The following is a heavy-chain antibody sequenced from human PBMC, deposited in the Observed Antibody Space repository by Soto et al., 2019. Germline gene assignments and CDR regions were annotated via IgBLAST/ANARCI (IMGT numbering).Heavy chain of an antibody. Sequence: SQTLSLTCAISGDSVSSNSAAWNWIRQSPSGGLEWLGRTYYRSKWYNDYAVSVKSRITINPDTSKNQFSLQLNSVTPEDTAVYYCARQVDYRSHGMDVWGQGTTVTVSS. J-gene: IGHJ6*02. D-gene: IGHD4-4*01. CDR1: GDSVSSNSAA. CDR3: ARQVDYRSHGMDV. CDR2: TYYRSKWYN. V-gene: IGHV6-1*01.